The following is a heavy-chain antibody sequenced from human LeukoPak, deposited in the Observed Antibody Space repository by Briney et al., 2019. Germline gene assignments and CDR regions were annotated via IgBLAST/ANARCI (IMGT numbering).Heavy chain of an antibody. CDR2: IYYSGST. CDR3: ARKLYDYFDY. J-gene: IGHJ4*02. V-gene: IGHV4-59*01. D-gene: IGHD2-2*02. Sequence: SETLSLTCTVSGGSISSYYWSWIRQPPGKGLEWIGYIYYSGSTNYNPSLKSRVTISVDTSKNQFSLKLSSVTAADTAVYYCARKLYDYFDYWGQGTLVTASS. CDR1: GGSISSYY.